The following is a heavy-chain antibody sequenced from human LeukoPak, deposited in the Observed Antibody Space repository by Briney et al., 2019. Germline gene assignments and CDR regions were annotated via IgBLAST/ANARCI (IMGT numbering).Heavy chain of an antibody. J-gene: IGHJ4*02. CDR2: INHSGST. D-gene: IGHD3-10*01. CDR1: GYSISSGYY. Sequence: PSETLSLTCTVSGYSISSGYYWGWIRQPPGKGLEWIGEINHSGSTNYNPSLKSRVTISVDTSKNQFSLKLSSVTAADTAVYYCARVARNYYGSGSYYNNDYWGQGTLVTVSS. V-gene: IGHV4-38-2*02. CDR3: ARVARNYYGSGSYYNNDY.